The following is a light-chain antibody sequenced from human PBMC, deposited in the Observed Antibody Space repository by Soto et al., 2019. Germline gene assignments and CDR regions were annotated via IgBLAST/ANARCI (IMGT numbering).Light chain of an antibody. J-gene: IGKJ1*01. Sequence: QMTQSPSALSESVGARVTITYRASQSISSWLAWYQQKPGKAHKLLIYKASTLKSGVPPRFSGSGSGTEFTLTISSLQPDEFATYYCENYNSYSEAVGHGTKVDIK. CDR1: QSISSW. CDR2: KAS. CDR3: ENYNSYSEA. V-gene: IGKV1-5*03.